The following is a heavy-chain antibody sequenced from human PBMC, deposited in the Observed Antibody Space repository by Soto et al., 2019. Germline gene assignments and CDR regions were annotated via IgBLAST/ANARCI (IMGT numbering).Heavy chain of an antibody. V-gene: IGHV5-51*01. CDR1: GYSFTSYW. D-gene: IGHD2-2*01. CDR2: IYPGDSDT. CDR3: ARNLVPAAMVNWFDP. Sequence: GESLKISCKGSGYSFTSYWIGWVRQMPGKGLEWMGIIYPGDSDTRYSPSFQGQVTISADKSISTAYLQWSSLKASDTAMYYCARNLVPAAMVNWFDPWGQGTLVTVSS. J-gene: IGHJ5*02.